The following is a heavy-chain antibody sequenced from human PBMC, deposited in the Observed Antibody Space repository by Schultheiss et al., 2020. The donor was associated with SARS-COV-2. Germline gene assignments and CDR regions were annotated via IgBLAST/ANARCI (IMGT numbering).Heavy chain of an antibody. V-gene: IGHV4-4*07. CDR1: GGSISSYY. Sequence: SQTLSLTCTVSGGSISSYYWSWIRQPAGKGLEWIGRIYTSGSTNYNPSLKSRVTMSVDTSKNQFSLKLSSVTAADTAVYYCASSYDLWSGSDYWGQGTLVTVSS. D-gene: IGHD3-3*01. CDR2: IYTSGST. J-gene: IGHJ4*02. CDR3: ASSYDLWSGSDY.